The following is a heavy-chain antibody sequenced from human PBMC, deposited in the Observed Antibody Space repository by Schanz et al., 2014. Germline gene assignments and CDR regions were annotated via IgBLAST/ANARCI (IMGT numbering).Heavy chain of an antibody. CDR1: GFTFTGYV. J-gene: IGHJ3*02. D-gene: IGHD2-8*02. Sequence: EVQVLESGGGLVQPGGSLRLSCAASGFTFTGYVMTWVRQAPGKGLEWVSGLSASGGHTYYADSVKGRFTISRDNSKNTVYLQMNSVRVDDTTVYYCAKGGGGGLLLGSTFDNWGQGTMVTVTS. CDR2: LSASGGHT. V-gene: IGHV3-23*01. CDR3: AKGGGGGLLLGSTFDN.